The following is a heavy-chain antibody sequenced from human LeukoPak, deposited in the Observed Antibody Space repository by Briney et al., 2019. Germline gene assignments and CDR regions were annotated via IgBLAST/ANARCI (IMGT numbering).Heavy chain of an antibody. Sequence: SETLSLTCAVYGGPFSGYYWSWIRQPPGKGLEWIGEINHSGSTNYNPSLKSRVTISVDTSKNQFSLKLSSVTAADTAVYYCATLDTAMVIPGFDYWGQGTLVTVSS. V-gene: IGHV4-34*01. CDR1: GGPFSGYY. CDR2: INHSGST. CDR3: ATLDTAMVIPGFDY. D-gene: IGHD5-18*01. J-gene: IGHJ4*02.